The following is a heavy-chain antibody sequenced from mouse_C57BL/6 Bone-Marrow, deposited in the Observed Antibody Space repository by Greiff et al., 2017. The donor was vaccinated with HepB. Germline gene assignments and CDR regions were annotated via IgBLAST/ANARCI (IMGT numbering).Heavy chain of an antibody. CDR2: IDPETGGT. CDR1: GYTFTDYE. D-gene: IGHD1-1*01. J-gene: IGHJ1*03. V-gene: IGHV1-15*01. CDR3: TRETTVVAHWYFDV. Sequence: QVQLKESGAELVRPGASVTLSCKASGYTFTDYEMHWVKQTPVHGLEWIGAIDPETGGTAYNQKFKGKAILTADKSSSTAYMELRSLTSEDSAVYYCTRETTVVAHWYFDVWGTGTTVTVSS.